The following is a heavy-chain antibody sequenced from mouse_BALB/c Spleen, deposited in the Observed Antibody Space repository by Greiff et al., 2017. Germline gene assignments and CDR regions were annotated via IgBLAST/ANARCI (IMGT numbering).Heavy chain of an antibody. CDR1: GFTFSSYG. V-gene: IGHV5-6*01. CDR3: ARQGYITTYYFDY. J-gene: IGHJ2*01. D-gene: IGHD1-2*01. CDR2: ISSGGSYT. Sequence: EVQRVESGGDLVKPGGSLKLSCAASGFTFSSYGMPWVRQTPDQRLEWVATISSGGSYTYYPDSVKGRFTISRDNAKNTLYLQMSSLKSEDTAMYYGARQGYITTYYFDYWGQGTTLTVSA.